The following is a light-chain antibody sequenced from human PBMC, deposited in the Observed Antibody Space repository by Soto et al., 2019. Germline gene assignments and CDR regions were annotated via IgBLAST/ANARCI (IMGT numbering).Light chain of an antibody. V-gene: IGKV3-11*01. CDR1: QSVRSY. J-gene: IGKJ5*01. Sequence: EIVLTQSPATLSLSPGERATLSCRASQSVRSYLAWYQQKPGQAPRLLIYDASNRATGIPARFSASGSGTDFTLTISSQEPEDSAVYYCQQRGNWITFGPGTRLEIK. CDR2: DAS. CDR3: QQRGNWIT.